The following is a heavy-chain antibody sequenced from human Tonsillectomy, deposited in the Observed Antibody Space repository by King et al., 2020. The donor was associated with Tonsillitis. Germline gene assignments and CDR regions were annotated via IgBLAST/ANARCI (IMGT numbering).Heavy chain of an antibody. J-gene: IGHJ2*01. CDR2: ISWNIGRT. CDR1: GFTFYDYA. V-gene: IGHV3-9*01. CDR3: AKDGSGTQQPRYFDL. D-gene: IGHD6-13*01. Sequence: VQLVEAGGGLVQPGRSLRLSCAASGFTFYDYAMHWVREAPGKGLEWVSGISWNIGRTGHGGFVKGRLTISRDNAQNSLYLQMNSLRAEDTALYYCAKDGSGTQQPRYFDLWGRGTLVTVSS.